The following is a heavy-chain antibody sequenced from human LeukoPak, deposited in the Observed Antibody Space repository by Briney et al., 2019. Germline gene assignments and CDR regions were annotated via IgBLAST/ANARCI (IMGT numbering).Heavy chain of an antibody. D-gene: IGHD5-18*01. CDR1: GYTFTGYY. CDR3: AREGAVDTAMAGG. V-gene: IGHV1-2*02. Sequence: GASVKVSCKASGYTFTGYYMHWVRQAPGQGLEWMGSINPNSGGTKYAQKFQGRVTMTRDTSISTAYMELSRLRSDDTAVYYCAREGAVDTAMAGGWGQGTLVTVSS. CDR2: INPNSGGT. J-gene: IGHJ4*02.